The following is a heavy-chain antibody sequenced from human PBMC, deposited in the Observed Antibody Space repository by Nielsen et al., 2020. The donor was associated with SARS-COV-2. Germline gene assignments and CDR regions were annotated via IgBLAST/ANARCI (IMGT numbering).Heavy chain of an antibody. CDR2: IYYSGST. J-gene: IGHJ5*02. CDR3: ARAPWSYVRVPAAWGNWFDP. CDR1: GGSISSGGYY. Sequence: SETLPLTCTVSGGSISSGGYYWSWIRQHPGKGLEWIGYIYYSGSTYYNPSLKSRVTISVDTSKNQFSLKLSSVTAADTAVYYCARAPWSYVRVPAAWGNWFDPWGQGTLVTVSS. D-gene: IGHD2-2*01. V-gene: IGHV4-31*03.